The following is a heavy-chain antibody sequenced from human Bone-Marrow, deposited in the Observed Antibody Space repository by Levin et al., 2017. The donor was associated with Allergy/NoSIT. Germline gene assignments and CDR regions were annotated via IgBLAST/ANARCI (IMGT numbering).Heavy chain of an antibody. J-gene: IGHJ2*01. V-gene: IGHV3-9*01. CDR2: ISWNGENT. CDR3: AKDAGPAGGDYGSWYFDL. Sequence: SLKISCEGSGFPFHDHAMHWVRQAPGKGLEWVAGISWNGENTAYADFVKGRVTISRDNAKSSLYLQMSSLRAEDTALYFCAKDAGPAGGDYGSWYFDLWGRGTQVTVSS. CDR1: GFPFHDHA. D-gene: IGHD4-17*01.